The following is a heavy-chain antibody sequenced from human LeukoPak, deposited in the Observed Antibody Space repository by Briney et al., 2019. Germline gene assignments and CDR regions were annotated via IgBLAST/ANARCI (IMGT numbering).Heavy chain of an antibody. V-gene: IGHV3-64*02. J-gene: IGHJ6*03. Sequence: PGGSLRLSCAASGFTFSGYTLHWVRQAPGKGLEYVSAIISHGGSTHYADSVKGRFTVSRDNSKNTLYLQMDSLRAEDMAVYYCARITMGATSANFYYYFLDAWAKGPRSPSP. CDR1: GFTFSGYT. CDR2: IISHGGST. D-gene: IGHD3-3*01. CDR3: ARITMGATSANFYYYFLDA.